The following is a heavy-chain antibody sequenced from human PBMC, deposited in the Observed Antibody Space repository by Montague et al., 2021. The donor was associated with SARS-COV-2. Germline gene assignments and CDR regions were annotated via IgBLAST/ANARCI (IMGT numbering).Heavy chain of an antibody. CDR3: AKGTAVTGTSGYYFDS. D-gene: IGHD6-19*01. J-gene: IGHJ4*02. V-gene: IGHV3-23*03. CDR2: IYIGGSST. CDR1: GFTFSSYS. Sequence: SLRLSCAASGFTFSSYSMSWVRQAPRKGLEWVSVIYIGGSSTLYANSVQGRFSISRDNSKATVDLQMNSLRGEDTAIYYCAKGTAVTGTSGYYFDSWGQGTMVTVSS.